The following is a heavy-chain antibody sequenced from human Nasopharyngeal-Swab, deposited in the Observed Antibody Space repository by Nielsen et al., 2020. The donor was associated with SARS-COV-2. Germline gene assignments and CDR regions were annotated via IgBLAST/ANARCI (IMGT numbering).Heavy chain of an antibody. V-gene: IGHV3-53*01. J-gene: IGHJ6*02. CDR2: IYSGGST. Sequence: GESLKISCAASGFTVSSNYMSWVRQAPGKGLEWVSVIYSGGSTYYADSVKDRFTISRDNSKNTLYLQMNSLRAEDTAVYYCARGSFDYYYGMDVWGQGTTVTVSS. CDR3: ARGSFDYYYGMDV. CDR1: GFTVSSNY.